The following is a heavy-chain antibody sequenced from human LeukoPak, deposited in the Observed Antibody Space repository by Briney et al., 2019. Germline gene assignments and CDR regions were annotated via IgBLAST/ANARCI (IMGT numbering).Heavy chain of an antibody. CDR3: ARDRAANQDWVEFDP. Sequence: PGGSLRLSCAVSGFRVSDYYMSWVRQAPGKRLEWVGLIRDSGEAFYADFARGRFAISRDESVNTLYLQMNSLRVEDTAVYFCARDRAANQDWVEFDPWGQGTPVIVSS. V-gene: IGHV3-66*03. CDR2: IRDSGEA. J-gene: IGHJ5*02. CDR1: GFRVSDYY. D-gene: IGHD3/OR15-3a*01.